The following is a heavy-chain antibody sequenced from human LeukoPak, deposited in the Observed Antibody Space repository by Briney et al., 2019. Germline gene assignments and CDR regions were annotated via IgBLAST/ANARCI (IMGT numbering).Heavy chain of an antibody. CDR2: IYYSGST. CDR3: ASAGFGESNYYYYGMDV. Sequence: SETLSFTCTVSGGSISSYYWNWIRQPPGKGLEWIGYIYYSGSTNYNPSLKSRVTISVDTSKNQFSLKLSSVTAADTAVYYCASAGFGESNYYYYGMDVWGQGTTVTVSS. CDR1: GGSISSYY. V-gene: IGHV4-59*01. D-gene: IGHD3-10*01. J-gene: IGHJ6*02.